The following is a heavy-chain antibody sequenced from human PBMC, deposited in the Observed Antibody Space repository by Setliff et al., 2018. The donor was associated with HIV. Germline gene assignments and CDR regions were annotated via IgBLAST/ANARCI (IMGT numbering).Heavy chain of an antibody. V-gene: IGHV3-30*03. D-gene: IGHD3-3*01. CDR2: MSYDGSGK. Sequence: PGESLKISCAASGFSLNSCAMHWVRQAPGKGLEWVALMSYDGSGKYYGDSVKGRFTVSRDNPKNTLYLQMDSLRSDDMAVYYCARDGNSYYNFWSGNYYYYYMDVWGKGAMVTVSS. J-gene: IGHJ6*03. CDR1: GFSLNSCA. CDR3: ARDGNSYYNFWSGNYYYYYMDV.